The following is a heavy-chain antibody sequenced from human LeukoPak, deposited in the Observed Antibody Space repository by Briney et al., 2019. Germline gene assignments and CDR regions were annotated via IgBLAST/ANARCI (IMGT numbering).Heavy chain of an antibody. J-gene: IGHJ4*02. V-gene: IGHV3-74*01. CDR2: INADGRTT. CDR1: GFTFSTYW. D-gene: IGHD2-15*01. CDR3: ARVLCSGGYCYYFDY. Sequence: GGSLRLSCAASGFTFSTYWMHWVRQAPGKGLVWVSRINADGRTTNYADSVKGRFTISRDNAKKTPHLQMNSLKVEDAAVYYCARVLCSGGYCYYFDYWGQGTLVTVSS.